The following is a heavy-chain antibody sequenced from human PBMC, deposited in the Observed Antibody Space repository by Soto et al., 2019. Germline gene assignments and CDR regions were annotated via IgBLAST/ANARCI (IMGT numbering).Heavy chain of an antibody. D-gene: IGHD4-17*01. V-gene: IGHV1-3*01. CDR3: ARGNDYGGNHFDY. CDR1: GYTFTSYA. CDR2: INAGNGNT. J-gene: IGHJ4*02. Sequence: ASVKVSCKASGYTFTSYAMHWVRQAPGQRLEWMGWINAGNGNTKYSQKFQGRVTITRDTSASTAYMELSSLRSEDTAVYYCARGNDYGGNHFDYWGHGNPGHRLL.